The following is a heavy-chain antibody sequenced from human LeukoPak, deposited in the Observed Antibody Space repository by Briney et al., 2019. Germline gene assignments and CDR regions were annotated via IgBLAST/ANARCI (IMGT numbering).Heavy chain of an antibody. Sequence: GGSLRLSCVASGFAFGTYAMNWVRQAPGQGLEWVSSISSRSVYIYYADSVKGRFTISRDNAQNSLYLHMNSLRAEDTAVYYCARDQVGFGNGERWVAGGYYYYGLDVWGQGTTVTVSS. D-gene: IGHD1-26*01. CDR1: GFAFGTYA. CDR2: ISSRSVYI. V-gene: IGHV3-21*01. J-gene: IGHJ6*02. CDR3: ARDQVGFGNGERWVAGGYYYYGLDV.